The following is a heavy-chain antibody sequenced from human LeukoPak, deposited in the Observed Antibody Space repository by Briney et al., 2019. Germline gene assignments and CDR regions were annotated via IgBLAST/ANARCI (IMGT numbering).Heavy chain of an antibody. D-gene: IGHD2/OR15-2a*01. Sequence: GGSLRLSCAASGFSFSNYDMTWVRPAPAKGLKWVASISRMGDIRNYADSVKGRFTISRDNSKNTLHLQMNSLRAEDTAVYYCILSDGGGRGTLVTFSS. CDR2: ISRMGDIR. V-gene: IGHV3-23*01. CDR3: ILSDG. J-gene: IGHJ4*02. CDR1: GFSFSNYD.